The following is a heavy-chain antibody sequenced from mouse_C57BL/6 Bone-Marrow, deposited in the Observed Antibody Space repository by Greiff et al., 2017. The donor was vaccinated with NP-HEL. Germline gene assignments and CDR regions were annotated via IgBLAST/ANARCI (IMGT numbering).Heavy chain of an antibody. CDR1: GFTFTDYY. D-gene: IGHD2-4*01. J-gene: IGHJ2*01. CDR2: IRNKANGYTT. CDR3: ARYGDYVYYFDY. Sequence: EVKVVESGGGLVQPGGSLSLSCAASGFTFTDYYMSWVRQPPGKALEWLGFIRNKANGYTTEYSASVKVRFTISRDNSQSILYLQMNALRAEDSATYYCARYGDYVYYFDYWGQGTTLTVSS. V-gene: IGHV7-3*01.